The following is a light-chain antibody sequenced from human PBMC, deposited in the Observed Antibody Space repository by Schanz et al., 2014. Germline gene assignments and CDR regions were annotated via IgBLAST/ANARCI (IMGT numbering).Light chain of an antibody. Sequence: QSALTQPASVSGSPGQSITISCTGSSSDVGAYNFVSWYQQHPDKAPKLMIFDVSNRPSGVSNRFSGSKSGNTASLTISGLQAEDEADYYCTSYGSSSYVLFGGGTKLTVL. CDR3: TSYGSSSYVL. J-gene: IGLJ2*01. CDR2: DVS. CDR1: SSDVGAYNF. V-gene: IGLV2-14*03.